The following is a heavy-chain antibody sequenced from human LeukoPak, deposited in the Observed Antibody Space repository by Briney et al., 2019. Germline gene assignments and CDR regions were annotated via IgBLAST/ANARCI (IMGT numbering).Heavy chain of an antibody. CDR1: GGSISSYY. CDR2: IYYSGST. Sequence: SETLSLTCTVSGGSISSYYWSWIRQPPGKGLEWIGYIYYSGSTNYNPSLKSRVTISVDTSKNQFSLKLSSVTAADTAVYYCARNSGLRGRRYYFDYWGQGTLVTVSS. V-gene: IGHV4-59*08. CDR3: ARNSGLRGRRYYFDY. J-gene: IGHJ4*02. D-gene: IGHD1-26*01.